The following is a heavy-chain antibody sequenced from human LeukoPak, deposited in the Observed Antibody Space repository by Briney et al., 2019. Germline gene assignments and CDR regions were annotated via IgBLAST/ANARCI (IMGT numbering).Heavy chain of an antibody. CDR1: GFTVSSNY. CDR3: ARALYDFWSGYTLDY. Sequence: GGSLRLSCAASGFTVSSNYMSWVRQAPGKGLEWVSVIYSGGSTYYADSVKGRFTISRDSSKNTLYLQMNSLRAEDTAVYYCARALYDFWSGYTLDYWGQGTLVTVSS. V-gene: IGHV3-66*02. CDR2: IYSGGST. D-gene: IGHD3-3*01. J-gene: IGHJ4*02.